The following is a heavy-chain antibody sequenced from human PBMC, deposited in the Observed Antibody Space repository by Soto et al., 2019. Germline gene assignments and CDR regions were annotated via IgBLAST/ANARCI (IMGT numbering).Heavy chain of an antibody. V-gene: IGHV4-59*01. CDR2: IYYSGST. D-gene: IGHD3-3*01. J-gene: IGHJ6*03. CDR1: GGSISSYY. Sequence: QVQLQESGPGLVKPSETLSLTCTVSGGSISSYYWSWIRQPPGKGLEWIGYIYYSGSTNYNPSLKSRVTISVDTSKNQFSLKLSSVTAADTAVYYCARGSEGFLEWSGLYYYMDVWGKGTTVTVSS. CDR3: ARGSEGFLEWSGLYYYMDV.